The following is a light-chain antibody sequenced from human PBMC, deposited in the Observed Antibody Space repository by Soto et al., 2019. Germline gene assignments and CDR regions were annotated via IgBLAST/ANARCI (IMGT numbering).Light chain of an antibody. CDR2: EVS. V-gene: IGLV2-23*02. J-gene: IGLJ1*01. CDR1: SSDVGSYNL. Sequence: QSVLTQPASVSGSPGQSITISCTGTSSDVGSYNLVSWYQQHPGKAPKLMIYEVSKRPSGVSNSFSGSKSGNTASLTISGLQAEDEADYYCCSYAGSSTFHVFGAGTKVTVL. CDR3: CSYAGSSTFHV.